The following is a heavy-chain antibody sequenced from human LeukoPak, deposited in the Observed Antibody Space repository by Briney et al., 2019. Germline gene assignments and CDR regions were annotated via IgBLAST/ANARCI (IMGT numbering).Heavy chain of an antibody. J-gene: IGHJ4*02. V-gene: IGHV3-21*01. Sequence: PGGSLRLSCAASGFTFSSYSMNWVRQAPGKGLEWVSSISSSSSYIYYADSVKGRFTISRDNAKNSLYLQMNSLRAEDTAVYYCARGGGWYVGDYFDYWGQGTLVTVSS. CDR2: ISSSSSYI. CDR3: ARGGGWYVGDYFDY. D-gene: IGHD6-19*01. CDR1: GFTFSSYS.